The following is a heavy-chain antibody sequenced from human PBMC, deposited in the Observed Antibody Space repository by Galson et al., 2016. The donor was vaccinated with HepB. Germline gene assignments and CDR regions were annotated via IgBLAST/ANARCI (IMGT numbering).Heavy chain of an antibody. J-gene: IGHJ4*02. CDR3: ASLDNRRGGEY. Sequence: SETLSLTCAVSGASISNMNWWSWVRQPPGKGLEWIGEIYHSGSTYYNPSLKSRVTMSVDKSKNQFSLKLSSVTAADTAVYYCASLDNRRGGEYWGQGSLVTVSS. CDR2: IYHSGST. D-gene: IGHD1-14*01. CDR1: GASISNMNW. V-gene: IGHV4-4*02.